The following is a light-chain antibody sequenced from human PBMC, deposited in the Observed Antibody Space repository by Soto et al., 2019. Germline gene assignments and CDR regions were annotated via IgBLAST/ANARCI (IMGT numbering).Light chain of an antibody. V-gene: IGKV3-20*01. CDR3: QQYGSSLQWA. CDR2: GAS. CDR1: HTISSNY. J-gene: IGKJ1*01. Sequence: EIVLTQSPGTLSLSPGDTATLSCRASHTISSNYLAWYQHTPGRAPRLLIYGASNRATDIPDRFSGSGSGTDFTLTISSLEPEDFAVYYCQQYGSSLQWAFGQGTKVE.